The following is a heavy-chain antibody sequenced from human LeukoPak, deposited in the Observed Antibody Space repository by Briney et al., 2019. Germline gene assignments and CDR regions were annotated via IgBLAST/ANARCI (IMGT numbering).Heavy chain of an antibody. D-gene: IGHD6-25*01. CDR2: ISAGHRT. CDR1: GFTFSNYA. CDR3: AKDGAA. V-gene: IGHV3-23*01. J-gene: IGHJ4*02. Sequence: PGGSLGLSCAASGFTFSNYAMNWVRQAPGKGLEWVSGISAGHRTDYADSVKGRFTISRDNSKNTLYLQMNTLRGEDTALYYCAKDGAAWGQGALVTVSS.